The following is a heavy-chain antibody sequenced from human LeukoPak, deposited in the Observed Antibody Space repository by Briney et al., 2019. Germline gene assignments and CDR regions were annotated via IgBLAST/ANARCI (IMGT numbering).Heavy chain of an antibody. CDR1: AFSTCDIT. CDR3: SRAPSIVGGGGRIDY. Sequence: GGSLRLSSAGAAFSTCDITLERDRQAPGKGLEWVSSISRSGNFIYYGDSVKGRFTISRDNAKNSLYLQMNSLRAEETAVYVCSRAPSIVGGGGRIDYWGQGTLVTVSS. J-gene: IGHJ4*02. D-gene: IGHD1-26*01. V-gene: IGHV3-21*01. CDR2: ISRSGNFI.